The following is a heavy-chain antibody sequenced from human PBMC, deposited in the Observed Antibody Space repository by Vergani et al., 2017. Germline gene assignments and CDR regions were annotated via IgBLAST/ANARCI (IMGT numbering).Heavy chain of an antibody. Sequence: DVDLVESGGGFVQPGGSLRLSCAASGFSFSSYSMNWVRQAPGKGLEWVASISGSSSYVFYRDSVEGRFTITRDNAKKSVYLQMNSLRAEDTAMYFCARVLWDCTHIRCSPPSYWGQGTQVTVSS. D-gene: IGHD2-21*01. V-gene: IGHV3-21*01. CDR2: ISGSSSYV. CDR3: ARVLWDCTHIRCSPPSY. CDR1: GFSFSSYS. J-gene: IGHJ4*02.